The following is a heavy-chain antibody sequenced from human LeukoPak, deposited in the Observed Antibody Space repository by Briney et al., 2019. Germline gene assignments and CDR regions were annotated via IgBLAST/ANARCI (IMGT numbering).Heavy chain of an antibody. J-gene: IGHJ4*02. Sequence: GGSLRLSCAASGFTFSDNYISWIRQAPGKGLEWVAFISSSGYSIYYADSVKGRFSISRDNAKNSLYLQMNSLRADDTAVYYCARIARVTSNFDFWGQGTLVTVSS. CDR2: ISSSGYSI. D-gene: IGHD4-17*01. CDR1: GFTFSDNY. CDR3: ARIARVTSNFDF. V-gene: IGHV3-11*01.